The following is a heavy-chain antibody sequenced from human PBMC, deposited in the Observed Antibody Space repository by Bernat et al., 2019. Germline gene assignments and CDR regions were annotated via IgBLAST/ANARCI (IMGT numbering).Heavy chain of an antibody. CDR2: IYHSGST. Sequence: QVQLQESGPGLVKPSGTLSLTCAVSGGSISSSNWWRWVRQPPGKGVEWIGEIYHSGSTNCSPSHTRRVTISVDKSKNQFSLKLSSVTAAYTAVYYCARDDYYDSSGYNPLDYWGQASLVTVSS. CDR3: ARDDYYDSSGYNPLDY. D-gene: IGHD3-22*01. CDR1: GGSISSSNW. V-gene: IGHV4-4*02. J-gene: IGHJ4*02.